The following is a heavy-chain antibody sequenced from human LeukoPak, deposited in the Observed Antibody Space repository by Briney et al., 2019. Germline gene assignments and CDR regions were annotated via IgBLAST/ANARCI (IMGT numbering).Heavy chain of an antibody. V-gene: IGHV3-33*01. D-gene: IGHD3-10*01. CDR3: ARDLMVRGVIGAFDI. CDR2: IWYDGSNK. CDR1: GFTFSSYG. Sequence: GGSLRLSCAASGFTFSSYGMHWVRQAPGNGLEWVAVIWYDGSNKYYADSVKGRFTISRDNSKNTLYLQMNSLRAEDTAVYYCARDLMVRGVIGAFDIWGQGTMVTVSS. J-gene: IGHJ3*02.